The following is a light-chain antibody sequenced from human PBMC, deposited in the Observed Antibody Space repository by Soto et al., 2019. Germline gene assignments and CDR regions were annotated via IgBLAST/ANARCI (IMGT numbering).Light chain of an antibody. V-gene: IGLV1-40*01. CDR3: QSYDSSLSAVV. CDR1: SSNIGAGYD. Sequence: QLVLTQPPLVSGAPGQRVTISCTGSSSNIGAGYDVHWYQQLPGTAPKLLIYGNSNRPSGVPDRFSGSKSGTSASLAITGLQAEDEADYYCQSYDSSLSAVVFGGGTKLTVL. CDR2: GNS. J-gene: IGLJ2*01.